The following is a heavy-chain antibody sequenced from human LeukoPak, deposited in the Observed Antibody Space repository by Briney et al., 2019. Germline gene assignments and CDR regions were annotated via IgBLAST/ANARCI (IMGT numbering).Heavy chain of an antibody. CDR3: AKDREPY. Sequence: GGSLRLSCAASGFTFSSYAMSWVRQAPGKGLEWVSAIGASGGSTYYADSVKGRFTISRDKSKNTLHLQMNSLRVEDTAVYYCAKDREPYWGQGTLVTVSS. CDR2: IGASGGST. V-gene: IGHV3-23*01. J-gene: IGHJ4*02. CDR1: GFTFSSYA.